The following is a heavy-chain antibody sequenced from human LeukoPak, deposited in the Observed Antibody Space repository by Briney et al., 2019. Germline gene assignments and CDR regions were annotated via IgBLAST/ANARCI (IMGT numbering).Heavy chain of an antibody. Sequence: GGSLRLSCAASGFTFSSYSMNWVRQAPGKGLEWVSSISSSSSYIYYADSVKGRFTISRDNAKNSLYLQMNSLRAEDTVVYYCARLELGYCSSTSCSSGYWGQGTLVTVSS. D-gene: IGHD2-2*01. J-gene: IGHJ4*02. CDR1: GFTFSSYS. CDR3: ARLELGYCSSTSCSSGY. V-gene: IGHV3-21*01. CDR2: ISSSSSYI.